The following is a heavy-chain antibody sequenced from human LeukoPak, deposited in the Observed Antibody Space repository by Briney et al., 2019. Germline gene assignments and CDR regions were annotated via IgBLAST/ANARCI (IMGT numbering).Heavy chain of an antibody. CDR1: GAPFSNFS. CDR3: ARQLYGSDY. Sequence: PSETLSLTCAVSGAPFSNFSWSWIRQYPGKGLEWIGEINHSGYTNYNPSLKSRVTISVDTPKNQFSLKVNSVTAADTAVYYCARQLYGSDYWGQGTLVTVSS. V-gene: IGHV4-34*01. CDR2: INHSGYT. D-gene: IGHD1-1*01. J-gene: IGHJ4*02.